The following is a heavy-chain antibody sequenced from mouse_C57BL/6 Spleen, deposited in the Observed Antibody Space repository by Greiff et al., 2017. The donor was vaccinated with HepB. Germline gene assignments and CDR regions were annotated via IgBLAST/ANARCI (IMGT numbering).Heavy chain of an antibody. CDR1: GYSITSGYD. J-gene: IGHJ1*03. D-gene: IGHD1-1*01. CDR2: ISYSGST. Sequence: EVKLQESGPGMVKPSQSLSLTCTVTGYSITSGYDWHWIRHFPGNKLEWMGYISYSGSTNYNPSLKSRISITHDTSKNHFFLKLNSVTTEDTATYYCAREGGGSSPYWYFDVWGTGTTVTVSS. CDR3: AREGGGSSPYWYFDV. V-gene: IGHV3-1*01.